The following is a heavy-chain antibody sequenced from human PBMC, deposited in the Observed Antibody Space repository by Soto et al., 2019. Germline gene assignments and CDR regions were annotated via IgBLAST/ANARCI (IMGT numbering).Heavy chain of an antibody. CDR2: IKHDTSEA. J-gene: IGHJ4*02. CDR3: ARDGLLFSGPYRPSRFDY. V-gene: IGHV3-7*03. CDR1: GFKFSNYW. D-gene: IGHD3-16*02. Sequence: PGGSLRLSCAASGFKFSNYWMSWVRQAPGKGLEWVGNIKHDTSEAHYADSVKGRFTITRDNIKNFLFLQMNGLRADDTAPYYCARDGLLFSGPYRPSRFDYWGLGTLVTVPQ.